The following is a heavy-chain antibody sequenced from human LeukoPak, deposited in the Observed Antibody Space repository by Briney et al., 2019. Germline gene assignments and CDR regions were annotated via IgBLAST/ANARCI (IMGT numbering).Heavy chain of an antibody. V-gene: IGHV3-21*01. J-gene: IGHJ4*02. D-gene: IGHD6-25*01. CDR3: AREGRLRSFDY. CDR1: VFTFSTYA. Sequence: GGSLRLSCAASVFTFSTYAMNWVRQAPGKGLEWVSSISSSSNYIYYADSVKGRFTISRDNAKNSVSLQMNSLRAEDTAVYYCAREGRLRSFDYWGQGTLASVSS. CDR2: ISSSSNYI.